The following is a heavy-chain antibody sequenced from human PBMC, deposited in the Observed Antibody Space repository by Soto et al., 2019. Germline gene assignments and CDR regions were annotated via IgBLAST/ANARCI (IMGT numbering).Heavy chain of an antibody. CDR3: AREGYDFWSGYYTGIGYYGMDV. CDR2: INPNSGGT. Sequence: ASVKVSCKVSGYTFTGYYMHWVRQAPGQGLEWMGWINPNSGGTNYAQKFQGRVTMTRDTSISTAYMELSRLRSDDTAVYYCAREGYDFWSGYYTGIGYYGMDVRGQGTTVTVSS. V-gene: IGHV1-2*02. D-gene: IGHD3-3*01. J-gene: IGHJ6*02. CDR1: GYTFTGYY.